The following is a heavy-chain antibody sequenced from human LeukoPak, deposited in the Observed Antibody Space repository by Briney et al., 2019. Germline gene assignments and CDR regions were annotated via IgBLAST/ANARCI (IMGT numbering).Heavy chain of an antibody. Sequence: PGGSLRLSCAASGFTFSSYAMSWVRQAPGKGLEWVSAISGSGGSTYYADSVKGRFTISRDNSKNTLYLRMNSLRAEDTAVYYCAKSGDYYDSSGYYYGYWGQGTLVTVSS. J-gene: IGHJ4*02. D-gene: IGHD3-22*01. CDR1: GFTFSSYA. CDR2: ISGSGGST. CDR3: AKSGDYYDSSGYYYGY. V-gene: IGHV3-23*01.